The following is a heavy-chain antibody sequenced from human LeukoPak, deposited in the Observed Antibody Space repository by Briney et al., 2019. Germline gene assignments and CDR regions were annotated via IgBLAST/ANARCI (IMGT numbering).Heavy chain of an antibody. J-gene: IGHJ4*02. D-gene: IGHD5-18*01. Sequence: PGGCLRLSCAASGFTFSSYWMHWVRQAPGKGLVWVARINTDGSSTSYADSVKGRFTISRDNAKNTLYLQMNSLRAEDTAVYYCARVQQLWLLADYWGQGTLVTVSS. CDR1: GFTFSSYW. CDR2: INTDGSST. CDR3: ARVQQLWLLADY. V-gene: IGHV3-74*01.